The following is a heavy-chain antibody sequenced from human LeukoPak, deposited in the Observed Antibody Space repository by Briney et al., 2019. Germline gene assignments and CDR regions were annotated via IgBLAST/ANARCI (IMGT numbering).Heavy chain of an antibody. D-gene: IGHD5-12*01. Sequence: SETLSLTCTVSGGSISSYYWSWIRQPPGKGLEWIGYVYYSGNTNYNPSLKSRVTISVDTSKNQFSLKLNSVTAADTAVYYCARDPTLIVASFYYFDYWGQGTLVTVSS. J-gene: IGHJ4*02. V-gene: IGHV4-59*01. CDR2: VYYSGNT. CDR3: ARDPTLIVASFYYFDY. CDR1: GGSISSYY.